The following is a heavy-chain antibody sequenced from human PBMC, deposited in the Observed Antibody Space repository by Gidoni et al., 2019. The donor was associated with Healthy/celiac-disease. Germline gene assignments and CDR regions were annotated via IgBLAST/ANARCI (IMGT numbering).Heavy chain of an antibody. V-gene: IGHV4-39*01. CDR3: ARHLSSGWYGYYYGMDA. CDR2: IYYSGSP. J-gene: IGHJ6*02. Sequence: QLQLQESRSGLVKPSETLSLTCTASGGSISSSSYYWGWIRQPPGKGLEWIGSIYYSGSPYYNPSLKSRVTISVDTSKNQFSLKLSSVTAADTAVYYCARHLSSGWYGYYYGMDAWGQGTTVTVSS. D-gene: IGHD6-19*01. CDR1: GGSISSSSYY.